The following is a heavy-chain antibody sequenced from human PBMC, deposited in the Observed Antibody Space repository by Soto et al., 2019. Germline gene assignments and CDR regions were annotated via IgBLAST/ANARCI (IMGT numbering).Heavy chain of an antibody. Sequence: QVQLQESGPGLVKPSQTLSLTCTVSGGSISSGGYYWSWIRQHPGKGLEWIGYIYYSGSTYYNPSLXSXLXIXXDTSKNQFSLKLSSVTAADTAVYYCARRYGGNFDYWGQGTLVTVSS. V-gene: IGHV4-31*03. CDR2: IYYSGST. D-gene: IGHD2-15*01. CDR3: ARRYGGNFDY. J-gene: IGHJ4*02. CDR1: GGSISSGGYY.